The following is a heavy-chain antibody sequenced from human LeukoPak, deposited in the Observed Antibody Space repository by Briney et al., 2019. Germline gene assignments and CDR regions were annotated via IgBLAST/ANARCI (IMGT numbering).Heavy chain of an antibody. CDR3: ARITDRTIFGEIMHGFDI. CDR2: IYYNGRT. D-gene: IGHD3-3*01. J-gene: IGHJ3*02. CDR1: GDSINNNNYY. V-gene: IGHV4-39*01. Sequence: SEPLSLTCTVSGDSINNNNYYWGWVRQPPGKGLEWIGNIYYNGRTYYSPSLKSRGTISVDTSNNQFSLRLSSVTAADTAVYYCARITDRTIFGEIMHGFDIWGQGTPVTVSS.